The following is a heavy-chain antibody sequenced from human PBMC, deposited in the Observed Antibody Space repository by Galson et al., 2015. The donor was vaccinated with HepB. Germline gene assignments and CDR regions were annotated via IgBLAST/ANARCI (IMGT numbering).Heavy chain of an antibody. D-gene: IGHD2-8*01. CDR1: GFTFGDYA. CDR2: IRSKAYGGTP. V-gene: IGHV3-49*03. J-gene: IGHJ6*02. CDR3: TRDLMGGQLPRPGYYGMDV. Sequence: LRLSCAGSGFTFGDYAMTWFRQAPGKGLEWVGFIRSKAYGGTPEYAASVKGRFTMSRDDSKSIAYLQMNSLKTEDTAVYYCTRDLMGGQLPRPGYYGMDVWGQGTMVTVSS.